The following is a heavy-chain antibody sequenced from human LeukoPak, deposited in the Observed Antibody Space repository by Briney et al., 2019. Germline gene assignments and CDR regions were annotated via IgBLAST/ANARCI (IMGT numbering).Heavy chain of an antibody. CDR2: IIPIFGTA. J-gene: IGHJ4*02. CDR1: GGTFSSYA. V-gene: IGHV1-69*13. CDR3: ARAASDYGDYGSFRGLDY. Sequence: SVKVSCKASGGTFSSYAISWVRQAPGQGLEWMGGIIPIFGTANYAQKFQGRVTITADESTSTAYMELSSLRSEDTAVYYCARAASDYGDYGSFRGLDYWGQGTLVTVSS. D-gene: IGHD4-17*01.